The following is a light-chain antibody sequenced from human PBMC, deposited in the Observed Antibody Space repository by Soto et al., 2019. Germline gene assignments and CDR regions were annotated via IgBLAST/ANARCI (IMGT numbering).Light chain of an antibody. V-gene: IGKV3-20*01. Sequence: EIVLTQSPGTLSLSPGERATLSCRASQSVSNNYLAWYQQKPGQAPRLLIYGASSRATGIPDRFSGSGSGTDFSLTISSLQPEDFATYYCQQSYSTPPWTFGQGTKVDIK. J-gene: IGKJ1*01. CDR1: QSVSNNY. CDR2: GAS. CDR3: QQSYSTPPWT.